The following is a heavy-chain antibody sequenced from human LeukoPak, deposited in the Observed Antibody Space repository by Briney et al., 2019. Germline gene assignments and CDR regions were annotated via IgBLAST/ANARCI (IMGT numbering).Heavy chain of an antibody. V-gene: IGHV4-39*01. CDR2: IYYSGST. CDR1: GGSISSSSYY. CDR3: ATNTIFGVSWFDP. Sequence: SETLSLTCTVSGGSISSSSYYWGWIRQPPGKGLEWIGSIYYSGSTYYNPPLKSRVTISVDTSKNQFSLKLSSVTAADTAMYYCATNTIFGVSWFDPWGQGTLVTVSS. D-gene: IGHD3-3*01. J-gene: IGHJ5*02.